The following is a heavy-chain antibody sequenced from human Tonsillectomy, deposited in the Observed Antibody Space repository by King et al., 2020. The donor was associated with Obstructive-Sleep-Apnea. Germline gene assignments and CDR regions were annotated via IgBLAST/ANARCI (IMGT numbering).Heavy chain of an antibody. CDR3: ARSGSSWLTIDH. D-gene: IGHD6-13*01. CDR1: NGSISSSSYY. Sequence: LQLQESGPGLVKPSETLSLTCSVSNGSISSSSYYWGWIRQPPGKGLEWIGSIYYSGSTYYNPSLKSRVTISVDTSKNQFSLKMGSVTAADTAVYYCARSGSSWLTIDHWGQGTLVTVSS. CDR2: IYYSGST. V-gene: IGHV4-39*07. J-gene: IGHJ4*02.